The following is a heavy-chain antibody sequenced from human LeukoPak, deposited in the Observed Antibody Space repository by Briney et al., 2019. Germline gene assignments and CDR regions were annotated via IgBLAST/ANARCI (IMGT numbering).Heavy chain of an antibody. CDR2: IYSGGST. Sequence: GGSLRLSCTASGFIASSNYMSWVRQAPGKGLEWVSLIYSGGSTYYADSVMGRSTISRDKSNNTLYFQMNSLRAEDTAVYYCATGGRSGVAFESWGQGTLVTVSS. V-gene: IGHV3-53*01. CDR3: ATGGRSGVAFES. D-gene: IGHD2-15*01. J-gene: IGHJ4*02. CDR1: GFIASSNY.